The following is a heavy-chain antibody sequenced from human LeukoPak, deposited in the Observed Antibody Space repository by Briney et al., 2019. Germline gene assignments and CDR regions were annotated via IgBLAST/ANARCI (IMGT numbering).Heavy chain of an antibody. CDR2: INPNSGGT. CDR1: GYTFTGYY. CDR3: ARAEGATTEFDY. D-gene: IGHD1-26*01. Sequence: GASVKVSCKASGYTFTGYYMHWVRQAPGQGLDWMGWINPNSGGTNYAQKFQGRVIMTRETSISTAYMELSRLRSDDTAVYYCARAEGATTEFDYWGQGTLVTVSS. J-gene: IGHJ4*02. V-gene: IGHV1-2*02.